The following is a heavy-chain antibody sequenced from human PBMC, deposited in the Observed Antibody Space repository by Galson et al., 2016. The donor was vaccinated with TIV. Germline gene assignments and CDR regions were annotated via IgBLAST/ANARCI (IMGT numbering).Heavy chain of an antibody. D-gene: IGHD3/OR15-3a*01. J-gene: IGHJ3*01. CDR3: AKDRITWTLRGALDV. Sequence: SVKVSCKASGYTFLDYYIHWVRQAPGQGLERMGWINPNADGAHPSQRFQGRVTMTKDTSISTAYLELRGLTSADTAVYYCAKDRITWTLRGALDVWGRGTVVTVSS. CDR1: GYTFLDYY. CDR2: INPNADGA. V-gene: IGHV1-2*02.